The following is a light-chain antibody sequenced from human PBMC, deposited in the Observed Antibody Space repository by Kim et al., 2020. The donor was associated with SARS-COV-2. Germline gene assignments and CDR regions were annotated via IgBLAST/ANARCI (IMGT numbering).Light chain of an antibody. Sequence: SYELTQPPSVSVAPGKTARITCGGDSLGSKSVHWYQEKPGQAPVLVISYDSDRPSGIPERFSGSNSGNTATLTISRVEAGDEADYYCQGGDSSSDHRVVF. CDR3: QGGDSSSDHRVV. J-gene: IGLJ2*01. V-gene: IGLV3-21*04. CDR1: SLGSKS. CDR2: YDS.